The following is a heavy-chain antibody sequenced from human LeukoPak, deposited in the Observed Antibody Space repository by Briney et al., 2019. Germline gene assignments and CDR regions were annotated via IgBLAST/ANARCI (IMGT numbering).Heavy chain of an antibody. J-gene: IGHJ4*02. CDR2: IIPIFGTA. CDR1: GGTFSSSA. CDR3: ARDSSSSWYFDY. Sequence: GASVKVSCKASGGTFSSSAISWVRQAPGQGLEWMGGIIPIFGTANYAQKFLGRVTITADESTTTAYMEVSSLRAEDTAVYYCARDSSSSWYFDYWGQGTLVTVSS. D-gene: IGHD6-13*01. V-gene: IGHV1-69*13.